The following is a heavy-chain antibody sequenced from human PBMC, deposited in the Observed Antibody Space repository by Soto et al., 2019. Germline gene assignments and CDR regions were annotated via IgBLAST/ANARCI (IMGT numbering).Heavy chain of an antibody. CDR2: IYHSGST. CDR1: SGSISSSNW. V-gene: IGHV4-4*02. Sequence: SETLSLTCAVSSGSISSSNWWGWVRQPPGKGLEWIGEIYHSGSTNYNPSLKSRVTISVDKSKNQFSLKLSSVTAADTAVYYCARDEGYCSGGSCGSYMDVWGKGTTVTVSS. J-gene: IGHJ6*03. D-gene: IGHD2-15*01. CDR3: ARDEGYCSGGSCGSYMDV.